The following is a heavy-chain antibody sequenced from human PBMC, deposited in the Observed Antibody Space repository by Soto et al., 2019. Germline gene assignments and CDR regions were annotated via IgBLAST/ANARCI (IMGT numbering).Heavy chain of an antibody. CDR3: ARDTTGQLWLRPLLGYYGMDV. Sequence: SETLSLTCTVSGGSISSGGYYWSWVRQHPGKGLEWIGYIYYSGSTYYNPSLKSRVTISVDTSKNQFSLKLSSVTAADTAVYYRARDTTGQLWLRPLLGYYGMDVWGKGTTVTVSS. J-gene: IGHJ6*04. V-gene: IGHV4-31*03. CDR2: IYYSGST. CDR1: GGSISSGGYY. D-gene: IGHD5-18*01.